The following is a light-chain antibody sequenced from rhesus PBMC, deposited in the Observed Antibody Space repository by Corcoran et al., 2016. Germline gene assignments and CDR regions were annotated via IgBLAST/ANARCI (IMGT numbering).Light chain of an antibody. CDR3: QQHNSYPPT. V-gene: IGKV1-25*01. Sequence: DIQMTQSPSSLSASVGDRVTITCRASQGISNYVAWYQQKPGKAPKLLIYAASTLQSGGPSRLRGSGSGTDFAIHTSSLKPEDFATYYFQQHNSYPPTVGGGTKVELK. CDR2: AAS. J-gene: IGKJ4*01. CDR1: QGISNY.